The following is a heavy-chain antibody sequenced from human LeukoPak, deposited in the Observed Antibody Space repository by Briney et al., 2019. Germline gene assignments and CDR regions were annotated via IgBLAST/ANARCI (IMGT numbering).Heavy chain of an antibody. CDR3: AKRGAYFGGFDY. CDR1: GFTFSNYD. CDR2: ISGSGGST. Sequence: GGSLRLSCAASGFTFSNYDMSWVRQAPGKGLEWVSGISGSGGSTSYGDSVKGRFTISRDNSKSTLYLQMNSLRAEDTAVYYCAKRGAYFGGFDYWGQGTLVTASS. D-gene: IGHD3-10*01. V-gene: IGHV3-23*01. J-gene: IGHJ4*02.